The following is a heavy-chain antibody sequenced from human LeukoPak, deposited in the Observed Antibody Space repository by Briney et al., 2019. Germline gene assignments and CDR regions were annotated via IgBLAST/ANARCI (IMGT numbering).Heavy chain of an antibody. CDR3: ARGDITMIVEY. CDR2: IYYSGST. CDR1: GGSISSSSYY. V-gene: IGHV4-39*01. J-gene: IGHJ4*02. Sequence: PSETLSLTCTVSGGSISSSSYYWGWIRQPPGKGLEWIGSIYYSGSTYYNPSLKSRVTISVDTSKNQFSLKLSSVTAADTAVYYCARGDITMIVEYWGQGTLVTVSS. D-gene: IGHD3-22*01.